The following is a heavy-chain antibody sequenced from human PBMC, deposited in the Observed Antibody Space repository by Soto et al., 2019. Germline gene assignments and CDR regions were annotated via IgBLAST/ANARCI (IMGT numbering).Heavy chain of an antibody. D-gene: IGHD6-19*01. V-gene: IGHV4-39*01. CDR2: FSYSGST. CDR1: GASIISSSYY. J-gene: IGHJ4*02. CDR3: ARHGFSSGWQTFDY. Sequence: PSETLSLTCTVSGASIISSSYYFFCIRQPPWKGLELIGSFSYSGSTYYNPSLKSRLTISVDTSKSQFSLRLSSVTAADTAVYYCARHGFSSGWQTFDYWGRGTLVTVSS.